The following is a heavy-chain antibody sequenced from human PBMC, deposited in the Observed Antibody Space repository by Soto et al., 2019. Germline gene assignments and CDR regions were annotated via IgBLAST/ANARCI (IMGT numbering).Heavy chain of an antibody. CDR2: IIPIFGTA. V-gene: IGHV1-69*13. Sequence: SVKVSCKASGGTFSSYAISWVRQAPGQGLEWMGGIIPIFGTANYAQKFQGRVTITADESTSTAYMELSSLRSEDTAVYYCASFGGDYDFWSGYYGYWGQGTLVTVSS. D-gene: IGHD3-3*01. CDR1: GGTFSSYA. CDR3: ASFGGDYDFWSGYYGY. J-gene: IGHJ4*02.